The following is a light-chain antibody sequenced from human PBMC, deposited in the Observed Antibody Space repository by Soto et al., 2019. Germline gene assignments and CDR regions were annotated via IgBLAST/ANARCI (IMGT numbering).Light chain of an antibody. J-gene: IGKJ2*01. CDR1: QSVTSNY. Sequence: EIVLTQSPGTLSLSPGERATLSCRASQSVTSNYLAWYQQKPGQAPRLLICDASSRATGIPDRFSGSGSGTDVTLTIARLEPEDFAVYYCQQYGTSPYSVGQGTKLEIK. CDR3: QQYGTSPYS. CDR2: DAS. V-gene: IGKV3-20*01.